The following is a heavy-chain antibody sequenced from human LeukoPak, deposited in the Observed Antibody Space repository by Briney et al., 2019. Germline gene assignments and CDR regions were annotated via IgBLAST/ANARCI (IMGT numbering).Heavy chain of an antibody. CDR2: INPNSGGT. V-gene: IGHV1-2*06. Sequence: ASVKASCKASGYTFTGYYMHWVRQAPGQGLEWMGRINPNSGGTNYAQKFQGRVTMTRDTSISTAYMELSRLRSDDTAVYYCATLTTVSEWFDPWGQGTLVTVSS. J-gene: IGHJ5*02. CDR3: ATLTTVSEWFDP. D-gene: IGHD4-11*01. CDR1: GYTFTGYY.